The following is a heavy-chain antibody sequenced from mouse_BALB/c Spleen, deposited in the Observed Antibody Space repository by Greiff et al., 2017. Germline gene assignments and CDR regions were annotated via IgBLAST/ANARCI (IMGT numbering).Heavy chain of an antibody. D-gene: IGHD1-1*01. J-gene: IGHJ4*01. CDR2: INPNNGGT. V-gene: IGHV1-18*01. CDR3: ARYYYGSSGNAMDY. Sequence: VQLQQSGPELVKPGASVKIPCKASGYKFTDYNMDWVKQSHGKSLEWIGDINPNNGGTIYNQKFKGKATLTVDKSSSTAYMELRSLTSEDTAVYYCARYYYGSSGNAMDYWGQGTSVTVSS. CDR1: GYKFTDYN.